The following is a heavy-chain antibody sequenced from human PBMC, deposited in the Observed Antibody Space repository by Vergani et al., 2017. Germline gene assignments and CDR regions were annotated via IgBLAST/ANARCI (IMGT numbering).Heavy chain of an antibody. D-gene: IGHD3-10*01. Sequence: QVKLQESGPGLVKPSETLSLTCHVFGVSVTDYNCNWIRQAPGKGLEWIGSLSTTGGATHASHNPSLKSRVSISVDTSKNQFSLKLSSVTAADTAVYYCARDXGSIYGSGSYYIDYWGQGTLVTVSS. V-gene: IGHV4-4*09. CDR2: LSTTGGA. J-gene: IGHJ4*02. CDR3: ARDXGSIYGSGSYYIDY. CDR1: GVSVTDYN.